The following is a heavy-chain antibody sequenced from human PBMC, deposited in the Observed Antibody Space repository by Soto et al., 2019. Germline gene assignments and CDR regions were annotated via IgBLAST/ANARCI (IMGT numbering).Heavy chain of an antibody. CDR2: ISDSGDST. J-gene: IGHJ3*01. CDR1: GFTLSMSA. CDR3: AKDRGIIVKAGDAFDV. V-gene: IGHV3-23*01. Sequence: EVQLMESGGGLVQPGGSLRLSCASSGFTLSMSAVNWVRQAPGKGLEWVSYISDSGDSTYYADSVKGRFTISRDRSKNTVSLQMDSLRAEDTAVYYCAKDRGIIVKAGDAFDVWGQGTKVTVSS. D-gene: IGHD3-16*02.